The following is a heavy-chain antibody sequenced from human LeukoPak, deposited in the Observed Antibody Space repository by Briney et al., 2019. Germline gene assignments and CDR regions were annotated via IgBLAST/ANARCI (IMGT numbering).Heavy chain of an antibody. CDR2: IYYSGST. CDR1: GGSISSSSYY. Sequence: SETLSLTCTVSGGSISSSSYYWGWIRQPPGKGLEWIGSIYYSGSTYYNPSLKSRVTISVDTSKNQFSLKLSSVTAADTAVYYCARVTLDYSNYSYYFDYWGQGTLVTVSS. J-gene: IGHJ4*02. D-gene: IGHD4-11*01. V-gene: IGHV4-39*07. CDR3: ARVTLDYSNYSYYFDY.